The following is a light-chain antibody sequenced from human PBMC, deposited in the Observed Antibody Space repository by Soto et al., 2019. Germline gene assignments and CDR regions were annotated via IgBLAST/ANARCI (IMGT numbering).Light chain of an antibody. V-gene: IGLV2-14*01. CDR1: SSDIGAYDY. CDR2: EVN. CDR3: SSYAGRYTVV. J-gene: IGLJ2*01. Sequence: QSALTQPASLSGSPGQSITISCTGTSSDIGAYDYVSWFQQHPGKAPKLMISEVNNRPSGVSNRFSGSKSGNTASLTVSGLQAEDEADYYCSSYAGRYTVVFGGGTKLTVL.